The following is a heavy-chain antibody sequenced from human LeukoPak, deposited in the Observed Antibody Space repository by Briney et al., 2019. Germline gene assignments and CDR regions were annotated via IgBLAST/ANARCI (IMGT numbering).Heavy chain of an antibody. Sequence: PGGSLRLSCAASGFTFNTYNMNWVRQAPGKGLEWLSAISGTGTYIYYADSVKGRFTISRDNAKNSLYLQMNSLRAEDTAVYYCARVQCRNTTCYISGFDPWGQGTQVTVSS. D-gene: IGHD2-2*02. V-gene: IGHV3-21*06. CDR2: ISGTGTYI. CDR1: GFTFNTYN. CDR3: ARVQCRNTTCYISGFDP. J-gene: IGHJ5*02.